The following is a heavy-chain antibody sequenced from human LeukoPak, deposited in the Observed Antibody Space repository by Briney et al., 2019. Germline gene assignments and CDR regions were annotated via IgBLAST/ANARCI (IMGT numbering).Heavy chain of an antibody. CDR3: AKDRIRGCSSTSCYPGGFDY. CDR1: GFTFSSYA. V-gene: IGHV3-23*01. CDR2: ISGSGGST. D-gene: IGHD2-2*01. J-gene: IGHJ4*02. Sequence: GGSLRLSCGASGFTFSSYAMSWVRQAPGKGLEWVSAISGSGGSTYYADSVKGRFTISRDNSKNTLYLQMNSLRAEDTAVYYCAKDRIRGCSSTSCYPGGFDYWGQGTLVTVSS.